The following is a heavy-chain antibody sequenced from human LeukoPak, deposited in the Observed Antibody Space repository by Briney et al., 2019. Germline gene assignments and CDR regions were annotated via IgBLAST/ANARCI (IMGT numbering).Heavy chain of an antibody. D-gene: IGHD2-2*01. CDR2: IYTSGST. CDR1: GGSISSYY. CDR3: ARSVPAATFAY. Sequence: PSETLSLTCTVSGGSISSYYWSWIRQPPGKGLEWIGYIYTSGSTNYNPSLKSRVTISVDTSKNQFSLKLRSVTAADTAVYSCARSVPAATFAYWGQGTLVTVSS. J-gene: IGHJ4*02. V-gene: IGHV4-4*09.